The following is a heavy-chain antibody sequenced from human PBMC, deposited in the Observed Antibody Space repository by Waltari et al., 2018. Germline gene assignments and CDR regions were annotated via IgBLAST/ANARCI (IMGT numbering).Heavy chain of an antibody. CDR3: AMGNIAVASLWPYFDY. CDR2: TYHSGTT. J-gene: IGHJ4*02. D-gene: IGHD6-19*01. Sequence: QVQLQESGPGLVNPSDTLSLTCALSGYSISSGYYWGWIRQPPGKGLEWIGSTYHSGTTCGNRALRIVFTISVDTPKTQLSLKLSCVRVADTAVYYCAMGNIAVASLWPYFDYWGQGTLVTVSS. CDR1: GYSISSGYY. V-gene: IGHV4-38-2*01.